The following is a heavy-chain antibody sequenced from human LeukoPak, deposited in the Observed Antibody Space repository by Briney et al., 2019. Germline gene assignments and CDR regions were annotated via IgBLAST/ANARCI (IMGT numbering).Heavy chain of an antibody. V-gene: IGHV4-59*12. D-gene: IGHD6-13*01. CDR1: GGSISSYY. Sequence: SETLSLTCTVSGGSISSYYWSWIRQPPGKGLEWIGYIYYSGSTNYNPSLKSRVTISVDTSKNQFSLKLSSVTAADTAVYYCARSAYSPKYLAAAGTVWFDPWGQGTLVTVSS. J-gene: IGHJ5*02. CDR2: IYYSGST. CDR3: ARSAYSPKYLAAAGTVWFDP.